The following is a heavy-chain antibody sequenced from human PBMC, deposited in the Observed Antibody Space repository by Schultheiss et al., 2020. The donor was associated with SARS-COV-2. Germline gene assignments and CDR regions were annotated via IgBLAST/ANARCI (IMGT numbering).Heavy chain of an antibody. CDR2: ISWNSGSI. J-gene: IGHJ4*02. V-gene: IGHV3-9*01. CDR3: ARLLYSSGWVDY. D-gene: IGHD6-19*01. Sequence: SLKISCAASGLTFDDDAMHWVRQAPGKGLEWVSGISWNSGSIGYADSVKGRFSISRDNAKNSLYVQMNSLRAEDTAVYYCARLLYSSGWVDYWGQGTLVTVSS. CDR1: GLTFDDDA.